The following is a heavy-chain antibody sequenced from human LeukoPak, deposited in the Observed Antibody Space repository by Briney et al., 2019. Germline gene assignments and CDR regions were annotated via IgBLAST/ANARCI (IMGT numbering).Heavy chain of an antibody. J-gene: IGHJ6*02. D-gene: IGHD3-10*01. Sequence: PSETLSLTCTVSGGSISTYYWSWIRQPPGKGLEWIGFIYYSGSTNYNPSLKSRVTISVDTSKNQFSLKLSSVTAADTGVYYCARVGYYGSGSYYTQYYYGMDVWGQGTTVTVSS. CDR1: GGSISTYY. V-gene: IGHV4-59*01. CDR2: IYYSGST. CDR3: ARVGYYGSGSYYTQYYYGMDV.